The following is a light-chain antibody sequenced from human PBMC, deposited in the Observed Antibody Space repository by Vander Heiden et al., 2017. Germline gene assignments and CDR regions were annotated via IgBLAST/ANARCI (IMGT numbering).Light chain of an antibody. J-gene: IGKJ1*01. Sequence: EIVMTQSSASLSVSPGERATLSCRASQSVSSNLAWYQQKPGQAPRLLIYGASTRATGIPARFSGSGSGTEFTLTISSLQSEDFAVYYCQQCNTWPRWTFGQGTKVEIK. CDR2: GAS. CDR3: QQCNTWPRWT. CDR1: QSVSSN. V-gene: IGKV3-15*01.